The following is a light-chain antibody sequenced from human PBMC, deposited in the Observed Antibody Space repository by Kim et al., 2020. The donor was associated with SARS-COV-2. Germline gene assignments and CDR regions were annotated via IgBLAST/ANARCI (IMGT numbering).Light chain of an antibody. CDR3: QAWDSSRV. CDR1: KLGDKY. V-gene: IGLV3-1*01. J-gene: IGLJ1*01. CDR2: QDN. Sequence: SYELTQPPSVSVSPGQTASITCSGDKLGDKYACWYQQKPGQSPVLVIYQDNKRPSGNPERFSGSNSGNTATLTISGTQAMDEADYYCQAWDSSRVFG.